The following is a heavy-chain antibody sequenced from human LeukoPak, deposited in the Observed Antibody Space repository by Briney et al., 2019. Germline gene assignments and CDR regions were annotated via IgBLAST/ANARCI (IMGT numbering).Heavy chain of an antibody. J-gene: IGHJ4*02. V-gene: IGHV1-69*06. D-gene: IGHD5-24*01. CDR1: GGNFTTSA. CDR2: LTPIFGTP. Sequence: ASVKVSCKASGGNFTTSAITWVRQAPGQGLEWMGRLTPIFGTPNYAQKFQARVTITADKSASTAYMELSGLKSEDTAVYYCARAVAATTFDYWGQGALVTVSS. CDR3: ARAVAATTFDY.